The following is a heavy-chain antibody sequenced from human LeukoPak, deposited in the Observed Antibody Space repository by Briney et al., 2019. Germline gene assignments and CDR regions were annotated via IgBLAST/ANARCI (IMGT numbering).Heavy chain of an antibody. CDR2: IKQDGSEK. CDR3: AKSRSGWHPI. J-gene: IGHJ3*02. D-gene: IGHD6-19*01. CDR1: GLTFNNYW. V-gene: IGHV3-7*01. Sequence: GGSLRLSCAASGLTFNNYWMNWVRQAPGKGLEWVANIKQDGSEKKYVDSVKGRFTISRDNAKNSLYLQMNSLRAEDTAVYYCAKSRSGWHPIWGQGTMVTVSS.